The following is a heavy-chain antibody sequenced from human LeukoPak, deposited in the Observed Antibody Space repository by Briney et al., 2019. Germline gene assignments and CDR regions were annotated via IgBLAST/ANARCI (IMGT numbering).Heavy chain of an antibody. CDR3: ARAIGQWRGDLNH. V-gene: IGHV3-48*04. CDR1: GFTFSSYW. D-gene: IGHD6-19*01. J-gene: IGHJ5*02. Sequence: QTGGSLRLSCAASGFTFSSYWMTWVRQAPGKGLEWVSYISSSSSTIYYADSVKGRFTISRDNAKNTLYLQMNSLRAEDTAVYHCARAIGQWRGDLNHWGQGTLVTVSS. CDR2: ISSSSSTI.